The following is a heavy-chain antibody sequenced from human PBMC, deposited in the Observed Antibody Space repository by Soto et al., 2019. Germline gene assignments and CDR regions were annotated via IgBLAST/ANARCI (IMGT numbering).Heavy chain of an antibody. CDR2: MSYDGNNK. D-gene: IGHD2-8*01. CDR3: AKGFISGGYCANGICYHFDY. Sequence: QVQLVESGGGVVQPGGSLTLSCAASGFTFSSYGMHWVRQAPGKGLEWVTVMSYDGNNKYYADSVKGRFTVSRDNSRNTQFLQMNSLRVEDTAVYYCAKGFISGGYCANGICYHFDYWGQGTPVTVPS. V-gene: IGHV3-30*18. CDR1: GFTFSSYG. J-gene: IGHJ4*02.